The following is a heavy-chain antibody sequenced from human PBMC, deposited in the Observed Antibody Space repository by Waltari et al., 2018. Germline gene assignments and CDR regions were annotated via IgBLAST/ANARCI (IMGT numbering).Heavy chain of an antibody. Sequence: QVQLQQSGPGLVKPSQTLSLTCAISGDSVSSNSAAWNWIRQSPSRGLEWLGRTYYRSKWYNDCAVSVKSRITINPDTSKNQFSLQLNSVTPEDTAVYYCAREGGYSSSWYPDNYFDYWGQGTLVTVSS. CDR3: AREGGYSSSWYPDNYFDY. J-gene: IGHJ4*02. CDR1: GDSVSSNSAA. D-gene: IGHD6-13*01. V-gene: IGHV6-1*01. CDR2: TYYRSKWYN.